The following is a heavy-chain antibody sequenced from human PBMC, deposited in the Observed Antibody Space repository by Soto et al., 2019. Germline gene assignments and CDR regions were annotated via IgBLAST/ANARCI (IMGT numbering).Heavy chain of an antibody. Sequence: QVQLVQSGAEVKKPGASVKVSCKASGYTFTGYYMHWVRQAPGQGLEWMGWINPNSGGTNYAQKFQGSVTMTRDTSISTAYMELSRLRSDDTAVYYCARGDWILEWLPPLLLFDYWGQGTLVTVSS. J-gene: IGHJ4*02. V-gene: IGHV1-2*02. D-gene: IGHD3-3*01. CDR2: INPNSGGT. CDR3: ARGDWILEWLPPLLLFDY. CDR1: GYTFTGYY.